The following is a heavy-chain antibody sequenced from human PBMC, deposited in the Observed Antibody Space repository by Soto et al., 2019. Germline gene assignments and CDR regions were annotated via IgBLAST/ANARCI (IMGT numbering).Heavy chain of an antibody. Sequence: SETLCLTCTVSGSSINSSGYYWGWIRQPPGKGLEWIGSMFYGVSTYYNPSLKSRVTVSVDTSKNQFSLNLRSVTAADTAVYYCDRIPSRHLVEDSGKRTLVTVSS. CDR1: GSSINSSGYY. J-gene: IGHJ4*02. V-gene: IGHV4-39*01. CDR2: MFYGVST. D-gene: IGHD3-16*01. CDR3: DRIPSRHLVED.